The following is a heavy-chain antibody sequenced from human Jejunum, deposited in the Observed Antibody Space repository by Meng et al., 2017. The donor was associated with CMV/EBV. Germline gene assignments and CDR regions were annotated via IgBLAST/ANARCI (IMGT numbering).Heavy chain of an antibody. V-gene: IGHV7-4-1*02. CDR2: INPSTAHP. D-gene: IGHD2-21*02. J-gene: IGHJ4*02. CDR1: GYSLRSYA. CDR3: VRDVPDGDISLFDS. Sequence: QVQVVHSGYDLKKPGAPVKVSCKASGYSLRSYAVNWLRQAPGRGLEWMGWINPSTAHPTYAQDFTGRFVFSLDISVNTAYLQINSLKAEDTAIYYCVRDVPDGDISLFDSWGQGTLVTVSS.